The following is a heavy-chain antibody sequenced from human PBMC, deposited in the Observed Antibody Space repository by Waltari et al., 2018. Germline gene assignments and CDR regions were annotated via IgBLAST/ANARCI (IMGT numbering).Heavy chain of an antibody. CDR1: GGSISPNYN. J-gene: IGHJ1*01. V-gene: IGHV4-39*01. CDR2: MQYRGST. CDR3: GRIAFGDDGGYFQH. D-gene: IGHD4-17*01. Sequence: QLQLQESGPGLVKPSETLSLTCTVYGGSISPNYNWGWIRQPPGKGLEWMGNMQYRGSTFYNPSLKSRVTISLDTSKNQFSLRLSSVGAADTAVYFCGRIAFGDDGGYFQHWGQGTLVTVSS.